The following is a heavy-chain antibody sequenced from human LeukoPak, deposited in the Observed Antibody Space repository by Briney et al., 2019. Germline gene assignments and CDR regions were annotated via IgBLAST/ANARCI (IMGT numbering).Heavy chain of an antibody. Sequence: QTGGSLRLSCAASGFTFSSYAMSWVRQAPGKGLEWVSAISDSAGSTYYADSVKGRFTISRDNSKNTLFLQMNSLRADDTAVYHCAKDSGYCSSGNCYVVAFDIWGQGTMVTVSS. J-gene: IGHJ3*02. V-gene: IGHV3-23*01. CDR1: GFTFSSYA. D-gene: IGHD2-15*01. CDR3: AKDSGYCSSGNCYVVAFDI. CDR2: ISDSAGST.